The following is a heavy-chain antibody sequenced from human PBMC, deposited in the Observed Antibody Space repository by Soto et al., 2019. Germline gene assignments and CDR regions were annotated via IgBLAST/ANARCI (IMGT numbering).Heavy chain of an antibody. J-gene: IGHJ4*02. D-gene: IGHD6-13*01. CDR1: GFSLSTSGMC. V-gene: IGHV2-70*11. CDR2: IDWDDDK. CDR3: ARMRRVAAGAQIEY. Sequence: SGPTLVQPTQTLTLTCTFSGFSLSTSGMCVTWIRQPPGKALEWLARIDWDDDKYYSTSLKTRLTISKGTSKNQVVLTMTNMDPVDTATYYCARMRRVAAGAQIEYWGQGTLVTVSS.